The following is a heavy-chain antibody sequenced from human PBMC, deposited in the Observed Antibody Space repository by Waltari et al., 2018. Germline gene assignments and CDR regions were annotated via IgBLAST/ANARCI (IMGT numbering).Heavy chain of an antibody. D-gene: IGHD3-3*01. J-gene: IGHJ4*02. V-gene: IGHV3-23*01. CDR2: ISGSGGST. CDR1: GFTFSSYA. CDR3: AKTLGITIFGVVAGGGFYFDY. Sequence: EVQLLESGGGLVQPGGSLRLSCAASGFTFSSYAMSWVRQAPGKGLEWVSAISGSGGSTYYADSVKGRFTISRDNSKNTLYLQMNSLRAEDTAVYYCAKTLGITIFGVVAGGGFYFDYWGQGTLVTVSS.